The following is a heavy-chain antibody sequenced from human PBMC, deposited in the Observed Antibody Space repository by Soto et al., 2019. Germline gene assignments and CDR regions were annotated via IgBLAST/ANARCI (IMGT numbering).Heavy chain of an antibody. D-gene: IGHD6-6*01. Sequence: GASVKVSCKVSEYTLTELSMHWVRQAPGKGLEWMGGFDPEDGETIYAQKFQGRVTMTEDTSTDTAHMELSSLRSEDTAVYYCAGRPYSSSSGDYWGQGTLVTVSS. CDR2: FDPEDGET. V-gene: IGHV1-24*01. J-gene: IGHJ4*02. CDR3: AGRPYSSSSGDY. CDR1: EYTLTELS.